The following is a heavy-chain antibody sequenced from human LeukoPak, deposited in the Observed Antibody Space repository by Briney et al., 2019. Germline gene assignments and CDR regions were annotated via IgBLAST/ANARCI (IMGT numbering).Heavy chain of an antibody. CDR3: ARSSGIIDAFDI. CDR1: GGSISSSSYY. V-gene: IGHV4-39*07. J-gene: IGHJ3*02. CDR2: VYYSGST. D-gene: IGHD6-6*01. Sequence: LETLSLTCTVSGGSISSSSYYWGWIRQPPGKGLEWIGSVYYSGSTYYNPSLKSRVTISVDTSKNQFSLKLSSVTAADTAVYYCARSSGIIDAFDIWGQGTMVTVSS.